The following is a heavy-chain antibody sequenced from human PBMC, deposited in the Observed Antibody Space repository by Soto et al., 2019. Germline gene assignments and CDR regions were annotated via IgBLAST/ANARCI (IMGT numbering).Heavy chain of an antibody. D-gene: IGHD3-22*01. Sequence: ASVKVSCKACGYTFTGYYMHWVRQAAGQGLEWMGWINPNSGGTNYAQKFQGRVTMTRDTSISTAYMELGRLRSDDTAVYYCARLGNYYDSSGYFEWGQGTLVTVSS. CDR3: ARLGNYYDSSGYFE. CDR2: INPNSGGT. J-gene: IGHJ4*02. CDR1: GYTFTGYY. V-gene: IGHV1-2*02.